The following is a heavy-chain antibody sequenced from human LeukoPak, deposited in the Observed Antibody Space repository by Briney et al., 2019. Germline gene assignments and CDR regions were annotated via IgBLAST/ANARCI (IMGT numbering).Heavy chain of an antibody. CDR3: ARTLSVCSGGSCSVWFDP. J-gene: IGHJ5*02. Sequence: PSETLSLTCTVSGGSISSYYWSWIRQPPGKGLDWIGYIYYSGNTNYDPSLKSRVTISVDTSKNQFSLKLNSVTAADTAVYYCARTLSVCSGGSCSVWFDPWGQGTLVTASS. CDR2: IYYSGNT. CDR1: GGSISSYY. V-gene: IGHV4-59*01. D-gene: IGHD2-15*01.